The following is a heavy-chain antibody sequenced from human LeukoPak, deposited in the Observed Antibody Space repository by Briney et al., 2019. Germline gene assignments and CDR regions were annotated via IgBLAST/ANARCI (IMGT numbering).Heavy chain of an antibody. CDR2: FDPEDGET. CDR3: ATGLPSSSWSLDAFDI. J-gene: IGHJ3*02. CDR1: GYTLTELS. D-gene: IGHD6-13*01. V-gene: IGHV1-24*01. Sequence: GASVKVSCKVSGYTLTELSMHWVRQAPGKGLEWMGGFDPEDGETIYAQKFQGRVTTTEDTSTDTAYMELSSLRSEDTAVYYCATGLPSSSWSLDAFDIWGQGTMVTVSS.